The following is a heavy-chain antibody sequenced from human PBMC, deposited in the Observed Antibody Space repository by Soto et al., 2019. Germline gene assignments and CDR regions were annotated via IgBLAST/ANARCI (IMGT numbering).Heavy chain of an antibody. V-gene: IGHV3-13*01. D-gene: IGHD4-4*01. J-gene: IGHJ4*02. CDR2: IGTVHNT. CDR1: GFTFSSYY. CDR3: ARERDDYRALDY. Sequence: GGSLGLSCAASGFTFSSYYMHWVRKGTGKGLEWVSAIGTVHNTNYTDSVKGRFTISREHAKNSLYLQMNSLSADVTAVYCCARERDDYRALDYWGQGTLVTVSS.